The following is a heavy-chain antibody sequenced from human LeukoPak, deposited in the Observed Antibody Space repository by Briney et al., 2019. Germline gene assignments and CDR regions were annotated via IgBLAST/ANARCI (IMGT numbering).Heavy chain of an antibody. J-gene: IGHJ4*02. CDR3: VSNPGDPFRFDY. V-gene: IGHV3-53*01. D-gene: IGHD7-27*01. Sequence: SGGSLRLSCAVSGFTVSSNYMSWVRQAPGKGLEWVSVIYSGGSTYYADSVKGRFNISGDNSKNTLYLQMNSLRAEDTAVYYCVSNPGDPFRFDYSGQGSLVTVSS. CDR1: GFTVSSNY. CDR2: IYSGGST.